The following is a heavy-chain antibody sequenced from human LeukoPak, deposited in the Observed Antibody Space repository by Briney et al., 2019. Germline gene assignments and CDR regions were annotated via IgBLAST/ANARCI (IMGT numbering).Heavy chain of an antibody. V-gene: IGHV4-4*02. Sequence: PSETLSLTCGVSGGSIDITNYWSWVRQAPGKGLDWMGEIYHDGTTNYNPSLRSRVAMSLDRANNQFSLSLTSVTAADTAVYYCTREDRPFCPFAYWGQGVLVTVSS. J-gene: IGHJ4*02. CDR3: TREDRPFCPFAY. CDR2: IYHDGTT. D-gene: IGHD3-22*01. CDR1: GGSIDITNY.